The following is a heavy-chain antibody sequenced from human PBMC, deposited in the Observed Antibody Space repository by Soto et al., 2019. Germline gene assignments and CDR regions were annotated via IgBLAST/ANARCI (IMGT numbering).Heavy chain of an antibody. V-gene: IGHV4-59*08. Sequence: PSETLSLTCTVSGGYISSYYWSWIRQPPGKGLEWIGYIHYSGSTHYNPSLKSRVGISIDTSKTQFSLTLGSVTAADTAVYYCARHRFGLDCWGQGTLVTVSS. J-gene: IGHJ4*02. CDR1: GGYISSYY. CDR3: ARHRFGLDC. CDR2: IHYSGST. D-gene: IGHD3-10*01.